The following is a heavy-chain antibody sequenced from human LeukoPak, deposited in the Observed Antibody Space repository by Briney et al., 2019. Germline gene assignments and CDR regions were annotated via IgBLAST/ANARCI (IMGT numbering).Heavy chain of an antibody. CDR1: GFTFSSYS. D-gene: IGHD2-2*01. Sequence: GGSLRLSCAASGFTFSSYSMNWVRQAPGKGLEWVSSISSSSSYIYYADSVKGRFTISRDNAKNSLYLQMNSLRAEDTAVYYCARGDIVVVPAAMNFDYWGQGTLVTVSS. CDR3: ARGDIVVVPAAMNFDY. V-gene: IGHV3-21*04. CDR2: ISSSSSYI. J-gene: IGHJ4*02.